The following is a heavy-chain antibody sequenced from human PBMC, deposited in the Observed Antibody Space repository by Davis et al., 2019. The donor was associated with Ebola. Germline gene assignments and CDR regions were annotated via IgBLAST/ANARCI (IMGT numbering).Heavy chain of an antibody. CDR3: ARQRAVQGSPRWTY. Sequence: SETLSLTCTVSGGSISSSSYYWGWIRQPPGKGLEWIGSIYYSGSTNYNPSLKSRVTISVDTSKNQFSLKLSSVTAADTAVYYCARQRAVQGSPRWTYWGQGTLVTVSS. CDR1: GGSISSSSYY. D-gene: IGHD3-10*01. J-gene: IGHJ4*02. V-gene: IGHV4-39*01. CDR2: IYYSGST.